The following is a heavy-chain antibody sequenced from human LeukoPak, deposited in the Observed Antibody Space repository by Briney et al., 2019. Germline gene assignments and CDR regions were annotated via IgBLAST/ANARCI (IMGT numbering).Heavy chain of an antibody. J-gene: IGHJ5*02. D-gene: IGHD6-6*01. Sequence: PGGSLRLSCAASGFTFSSYAMSWVRQAPGEGLEWVSTISGSGGNTYYADSVKGRFTISRDNSENTLYLQMHSPRAEDTALYYCAKGQSSTSSKWFDPWGQGTLVTVSS. CDR1: GFTFSSYA. CDR3: AKGQSSTSSKWFDP. V-gene: IGHV3-23*01. CDR2: ISGSGGNT.